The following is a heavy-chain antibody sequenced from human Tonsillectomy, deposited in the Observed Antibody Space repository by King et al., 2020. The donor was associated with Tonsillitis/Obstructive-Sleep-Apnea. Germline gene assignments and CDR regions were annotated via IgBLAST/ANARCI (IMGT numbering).Heavy chain of an antibody. J-gene: IGHJ5*02. V-gene: IGHV4-34*01. CDR2: INHSGST. Sequence: VQLQQWGAGLLKPSETLSLTCAVYGGSFRGYYWSWIRQPPGKGLEWIGEINHSGSTNYNPSLKSRVTISVDTSKNQFSLKLSSVTAADTAEYYCAREYCSSTSCSPPDWYDPWGQGTLVTVSS. CDR1: GGSFRGYY. D-gene: IGHD2-2*01. CDR3: AREYCSSTSCSPPDWYDP.